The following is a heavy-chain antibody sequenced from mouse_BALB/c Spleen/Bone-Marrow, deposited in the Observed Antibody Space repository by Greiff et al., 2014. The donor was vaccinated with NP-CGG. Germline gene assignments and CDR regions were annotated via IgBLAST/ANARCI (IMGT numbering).Heavy chain of an antibody. CDR2: IHYSGSA. D-gene: IGHD1-1*01. CDR3: ATDYYGWFAY. CDR1: GYSITSGYS. V-gene: IGHV3-1*02. J-gene: IGHJ3*01. Sequence: VQLQQSGPDLVKPSQSLLLTCTVTGYSITSGYSWHWIRQFPGNNLEWLGYIHYSGSANYNPSLKSRSSITRDTSKNQFFLQLNSVPTEDTATDYWATDYYGWFAYWGQGTLVTVSA.